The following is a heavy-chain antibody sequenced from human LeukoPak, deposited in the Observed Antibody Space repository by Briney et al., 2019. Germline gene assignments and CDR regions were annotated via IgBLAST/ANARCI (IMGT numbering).Heavy chain of an antibody. V-gene: IGHV3-53*01. D-gene: IGHD3-10*01. CDR2: TYSGGST. J-gene: IGHJ6*02. CDR1: GFTFSSNY. CDR3: ARSMLRGVPLDV. Sequence: PGGSLRLSCAASGFTFSSNYMSWVRQAPGKGLEWVSVTYSGGSTNYADSVKGRFTVSRDTSKNTLYLQMNSLRAEDTAVYYCARSMLRGVPLDVWGQGTTVTVTS.